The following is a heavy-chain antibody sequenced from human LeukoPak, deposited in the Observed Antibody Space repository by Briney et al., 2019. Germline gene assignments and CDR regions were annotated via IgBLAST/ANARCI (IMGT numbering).Heavy chain of an antibody. Sequence: GGSLRLSCAASGFTFSSHGMHWVRQAPGKGLEWVAVISYDGSNKYYADSVKGRFTISRDNSKNTLYLQMNSLRAEDTAVYYCAKLGGYYPLNDYWGQGTLVTVSS. V-gene: IGHV3-30*18. D-gene: IGHD3-22*01. J-gene: IGHJ4*02. CDR3: AKLGGYYPLNDY. CDR2: ISYDGSNK. CDR1: GFTFSSHG.